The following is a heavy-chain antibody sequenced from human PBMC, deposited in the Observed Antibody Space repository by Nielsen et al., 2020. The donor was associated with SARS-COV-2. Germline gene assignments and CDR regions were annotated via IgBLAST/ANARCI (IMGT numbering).Heavy chain of an antibody. V-gene: IGHV3-9*01. D-gene: IGHD6-13*01. CDR3: ARDIRAFSSSSNNDAFDI. CDR2: ISWNSGSI. Sequence: GGSLRLSCAASGFTFDDYAMHWVRQAPGKGLEWVSGISWNSGSIGYADSVKGRFTISRDNAKNSLYLQMNSLRAEDTAVYYCARDIRAFSSSSNNDAFDIWGQGTMVTVSS. J-gene: IGHJ3*02. CDR1: GFTFDDYA.